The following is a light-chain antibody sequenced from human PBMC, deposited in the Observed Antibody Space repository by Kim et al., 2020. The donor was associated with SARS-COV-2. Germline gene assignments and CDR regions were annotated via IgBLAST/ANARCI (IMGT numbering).Light chain of an antibody. CDR1: QSLLHSNGYNY. V-gene: IGKV2-28*01. CDR3: MHNVQPPRT. Sequence: DIVMTQSPLSLPVTPGEPASISCRSSQSLLHSNGYNYLDWYLQKPGQSPRLLIYLDSNRASGVPDRFSGSGSGTDFTLKISGGGAEDVGVYYFMHNVQPPRTFGPRTKVDIK. CDR2: LDS. J-gene: IGKJ3*01.